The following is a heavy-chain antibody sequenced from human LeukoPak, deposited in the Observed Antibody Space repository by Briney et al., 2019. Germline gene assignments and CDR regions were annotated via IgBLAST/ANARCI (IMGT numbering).Heavy chain of an antibody. J-gene: IGHJ5*02. V-gene: IGHV4-34*01. Sequence: SETLSLTCTVSGGSISSYYWSWLRQPPGKGLEWIGEINHSGSTNYNPSLKSRVTISVDTSKNQFSLKLSSVTAADTAVYYCAREAWYNWFDPWGQGTLVTVSS. CDR1: GGSISSYY. CDR2: INHSGST. CDR3: AREAWYNWFDP. D-gene: IGHD2-15*01.